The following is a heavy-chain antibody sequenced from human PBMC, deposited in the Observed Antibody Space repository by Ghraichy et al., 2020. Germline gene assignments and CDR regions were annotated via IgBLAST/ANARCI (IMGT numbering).Heavy chain of an antibody. CDR1: GFTFSSYE. J-gene: IGHJ4*02. CDR2: ISSSGSTI. CDR3: AREKYSGYDYNFDY. D-gene: IGHD5-12*01. V-gene: IGHV3-48*03. Sequence: GESLNISCAASGFTFSSYEMNWVRQAPGKGLEWVSYISSSGSTIYYADSVKGRFTISRDNAKNSLYLQMNSLRAEDTAVYYCAREKYSGYDYNFDYWGQGTLVTVSS.